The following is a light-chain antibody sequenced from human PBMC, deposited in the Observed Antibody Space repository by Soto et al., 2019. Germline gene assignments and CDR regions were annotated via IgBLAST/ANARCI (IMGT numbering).Light chain of an antibody. Sequence: DIQMTQSPSSLSASVGDRVTITCQASLDITNDLNWYQQKPGKAPKVLIYEASNLKTGVPSRFSGSGSGTDFTFTISSLQPEDIATYFCQQYDNVPLTFGGGTKVEIK. CDR2: EAS. J-gene: IGKJ4*01. CDR3: QQYDNVPLT. CDR1: LDITND. V-gene: IGKV1-33*01.